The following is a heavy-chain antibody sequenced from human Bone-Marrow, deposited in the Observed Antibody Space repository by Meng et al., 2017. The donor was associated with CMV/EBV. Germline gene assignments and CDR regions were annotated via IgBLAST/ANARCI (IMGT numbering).Heavy chain of an antibody. D-gene: IGHD3-22*01. CDR3: ARESSAPYESIGFPHY. V-gene: IGHV1-18*01. Sequence: ASVKVSCKASGYTFTTYGLSWVRQVPGQGLEWMGWISAYYGDTHYAPSLQGRLTLTRDTSTSTAYMELRSLRADDTAVYYCARESSAPYESIGFPHYWGQGTLVTVSS. CDR1: GYTFTTYG. CDR2: ISAYYGDT. J-gene: IGHJ4*02.